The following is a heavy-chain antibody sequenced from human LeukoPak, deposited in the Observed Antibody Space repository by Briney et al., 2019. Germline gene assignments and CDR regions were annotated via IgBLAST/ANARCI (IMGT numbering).Heavy chain of an antibody. CDR1: GFTFSTYE. CDR3: ARGLYSNSGGWFDS. D-gene: IGHD6-13*01. J-gene: IGHJ5*01. V-gene: IGHV3-48*03. CDR2: ISNTGKTI. Sequence: GGSLRLSCAASGFTFSTYEMNWVRQAPGKGLEWISFISNTGKTIYYADSVKGRLTISRDSAQNSLLQLNSLRAEDTAVYYCARGLYSNSGGWFDSWGQGTLVTVSS.